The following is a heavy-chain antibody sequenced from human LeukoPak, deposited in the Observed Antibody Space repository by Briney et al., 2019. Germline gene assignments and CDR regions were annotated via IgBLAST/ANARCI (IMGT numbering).Heavy chain of an antibody. D-gene: IGHD3-3*01. CDR2: MNPNSGNT. V-gene: IGHV1-8*01. CDR1: GYTFTSYD. J-gene: IGHJ6*02. CDR3: ARGFTANDFWSGYLYYYYYGMDV. Sequence: ASVKVSCKASGYTFTSYDINWVRQATGQGLEWMGWMNPNSGNTGYAQKFQGRVTMTRTTSISAAYMELSSLRSEDTAVYYCARGFTANDFWSGYLYYYYYGMDVWGQGTTVTVSS.